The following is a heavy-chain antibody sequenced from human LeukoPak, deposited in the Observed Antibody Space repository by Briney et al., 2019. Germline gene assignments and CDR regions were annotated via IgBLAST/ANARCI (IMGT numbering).Heavy chain of an antibody. D-gene: IGHD3-10*01. CDR1: GYTFTSYG. CDR3: ARGLADLWGHYYFDY. Sequence: GASVKVSCKASGYTFTSYGISWVRQAPGQGLEWMGWISAYNGNTNYAQKLQGRVTMTTDTSTSTAYMELRSLRSDDTAVYYCARGLADLWGHYYFDYWGQGTLVTVSS. J-gene: IGHJ4*02. CDR2: ISAYNGNT. V-gene: IGHV1-18*01.